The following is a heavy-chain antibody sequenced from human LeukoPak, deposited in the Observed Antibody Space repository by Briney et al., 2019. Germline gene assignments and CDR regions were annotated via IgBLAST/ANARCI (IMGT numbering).Heavy chain of an antibody. Sequence: GASVKVSCKTSGYTFVAYYIHWVRQAPGQGLEWMGIINSNGGSTSHAQKFQGRVTMTRDMSTSTVYMELSSLRSEDTAVFYCARGGYSYGYYSGAFDIWGQGTMVTVSS. CDR2: INSNGGST. D-gene: IGHD5-18*01. J-gene: IGHJ3*02. CDR1: GYTFVAYY. CDR3: ARGGYSYGYYSGAFDI. V-gene: IGHV1-46*01.